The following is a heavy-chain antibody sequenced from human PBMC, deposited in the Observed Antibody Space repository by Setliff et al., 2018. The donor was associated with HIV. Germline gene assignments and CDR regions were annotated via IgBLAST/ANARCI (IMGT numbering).Heavy chain of an antibody. Sequence: PSETLSLTCTVAGGSTSSSSYYWGWIRQPPGMGLEWIASIYHNGNTYYNPSLKSRVTMSVDTSKNQFSLKLSSVTAADTAVYYCARHDGTYCGGDCYLLGYFDLWGRGTLVTVSS. J-gene: IGHJ2*01. CDR2: IYHNGNT. D-gene: IGHD2-21*02. V-gene: IGHV4-39*01. CDR1: GGSTSSSSYY. CDR3: ARHDGTYCGGDCYLLGYFDL.